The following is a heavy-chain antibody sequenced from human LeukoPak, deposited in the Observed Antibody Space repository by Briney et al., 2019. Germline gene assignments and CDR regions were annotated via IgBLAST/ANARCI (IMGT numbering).Heavy chain of an antibody. V-gene: IGHV4-34*01. CDR3: ARGGKGIDILTGYPYYYFDY. D-gene: IGHD3-9*01. CDR2: INRSGST. Sequence: SETLSLTCAVYGGSFSGYYWSWIRQPPGKGLEWIGEINRSGSTNYNPSLKSRVTISVDTSKNQFSLKLSSVTAADTAVYYCARGGKGIDILTGYPYYYFDYWGQGTLVTVSS. J-gene: IGHJ4*02. CDR1: GGSFSGYY.